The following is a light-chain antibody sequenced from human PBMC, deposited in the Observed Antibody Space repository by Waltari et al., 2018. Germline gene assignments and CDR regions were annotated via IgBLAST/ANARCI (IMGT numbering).Light chain of an antibody. V-gene: IGKV1-39*01. Sequence: DIQVTQSPSSLSASVGDRVTITCRASQRIGTSLSWYQHKPGKAPKLLIYAASRLQSGVPSRFSGGGSGTDFTLTVSSLQPEDFATYYCQQSYSTPWTFGQGAKVEIK. CDR3: QQSYSTPWT. J-gene: IGKJ1*01. CDR2: AAS. CDR1: QRIGTS.